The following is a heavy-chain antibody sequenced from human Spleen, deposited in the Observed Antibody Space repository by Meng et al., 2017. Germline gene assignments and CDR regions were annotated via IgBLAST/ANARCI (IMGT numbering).Heavy chain of an antibody. J-gene: IGHJ4*01. CDR3: SGHVDY. V-gene: IGHV3-15*01. CDR1: GFSFSNAW. Sequence: VQRVEVGGGLVKPGGSFRLSWAGSGFSFSNAWMTWVRQAAGKGLEWIGRMKSNVDGGTVDYAAAVKGRFFISRDDSENTFYLQMNSLKTEDTAVYYCSGHVDYWGHGTLVTVSS. CDR2: MKSNVDGGTV.